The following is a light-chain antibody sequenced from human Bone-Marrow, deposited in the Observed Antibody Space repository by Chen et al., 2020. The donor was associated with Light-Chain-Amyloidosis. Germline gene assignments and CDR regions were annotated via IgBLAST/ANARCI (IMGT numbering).Light chain of an antibody. V-gene: IGKV1-33*01. CDR1: QDIINY. CDR3: QQYETLPFT. Sequence: DIQMTQSPSSLSASVGHRVTITCRASQDIINYLVWYQQKPGKAPKHLIYDASNLETGVPSRFSGSGSGTNFTFTISSLQPEDIATYYCQQYETLPFTFGPGTKVDIK. CDR2: DAS. J-gene: IGKJ3*01.